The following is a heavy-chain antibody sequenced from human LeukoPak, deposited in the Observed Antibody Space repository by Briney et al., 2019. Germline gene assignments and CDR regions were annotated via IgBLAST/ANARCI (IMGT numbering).Heavy chain of an antibody. V-gene: IGHV3-30-3*01. CDR2: ISYDGSNK. D-gene: IGHD6-6*01. CDR3: ARVMPIQLVGGLGFDY. J-gene: IGHJ4*02. CDR1: GFTFSSYA. Sequence: GGSLRLSCAASGFTFSSYAMSWARQAPGKGLEWVAVISYDGSNKYYADSVKGRFTISRDNSKNTLYLQMNSLRAEDTAVYYCARVMPIQLVGGLGFDYWGQGTLVTVSS.